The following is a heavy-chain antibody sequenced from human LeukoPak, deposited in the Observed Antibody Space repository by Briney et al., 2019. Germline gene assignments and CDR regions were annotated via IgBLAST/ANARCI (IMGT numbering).Heavy chain of an antibody. Sequence: SETLSLTCTVSGGSLSSYYWSWIRQPPGKGLEWIGYIYYSGNTNHNPSLKSRVTISVDPSKNQFSLKLSSVTAADTAVYYCARGKYYYGSGSYYPFDYWGQGTLVTVSS. CDR1: GGSLSSYY. CDR3: ARGKYYYGSGSYYPFDY. D-gene: IGHD3-10*01. CDR2: IYYSGNT. J-gene: IGHJ4*02. V-gene: IGHV4-59*01.